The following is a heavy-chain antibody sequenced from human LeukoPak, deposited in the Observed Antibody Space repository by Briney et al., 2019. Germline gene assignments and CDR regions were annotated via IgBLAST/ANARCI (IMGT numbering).Heavy chain of an antibody. J-gene: IGHJ3*02. CDR2: INPNSGGT. Sequence: ASVKVSCKASGYTFTGYYMHWVRQAPGQGLEWMGWINPNSGGTNYAQKFQGRVTMTRDTSISTAYMELSRLRSDDTAVYYCARAQCLGYSYGFCAFDIWGQGTMITVSS. CDR1: GYTFTGYY. D-gene: IGHD5-18*01. V-gene: IGHV1-2*02. CDR3: ARAQCLGYSYGFCAFDI.